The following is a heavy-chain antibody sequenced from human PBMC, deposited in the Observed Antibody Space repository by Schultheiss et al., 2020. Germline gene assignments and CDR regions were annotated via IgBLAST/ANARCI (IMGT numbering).Heavy chain of an antibody. Sequence: SQTLSLTCTVSGGSISSYYWSWIRQPPGKGLEWIGYIYYSGSTNYNPSLKSRVTISVDTSKNQFSLKLSSVTAADTAVYYCARQGCSSTSCYLFDYWGQGTLVTVSS. CDR3: ARQGCSSTSCYLFDY. CDR1: GGSISSYY. V-gene: IGHV4-59*08. D-gene: IGHD2-2*01. CDR2: IYYSGST. J-gene: IGHJ4*02.